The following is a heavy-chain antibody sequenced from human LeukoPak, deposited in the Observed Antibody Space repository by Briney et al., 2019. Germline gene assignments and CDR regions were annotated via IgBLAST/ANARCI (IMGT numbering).Heavy chain of an antibody. CDR2: ISGSGGST. D-gene: IGHD3-10*01. Sequence: GGSLRLSCAASGFTFSSYAMSWVRQAPGKGLEWVSAISGSGGSTYYADSVKGRFTISRDNSENTLYLQMNSLRAEDTAVYYCAKDQRFGEFPDAFDIWGQGTMVTVSS. CDR1: GFTFSSYA. J-gene: IGHJ3*02. V-gene: IGHV3-23*01. CDR3: AKDQRFGEFPDAFDI.